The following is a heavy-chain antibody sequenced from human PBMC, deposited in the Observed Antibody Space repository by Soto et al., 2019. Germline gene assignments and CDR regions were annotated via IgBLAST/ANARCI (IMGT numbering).Heavy chain of an antibody. J-gene: IGHJ5*01. CDR3: ASAGYCSSTSCFRGPFDS. V-gene: IGHV1-46*03. Sequence: SVKVSCKASGYTFTSYYMHSVRQATGQGLEWMGIINPSGGSTRYAQKFQGRVTTTRDTSTSTVYMALSSLRSEDTAVYYCASAGYCSSTSCFRGPFDSWGQRTLVTVSS. CDR2: INPSGGST. D-gene: IGHD2-2*01. CDR1: GYTFTSYY.